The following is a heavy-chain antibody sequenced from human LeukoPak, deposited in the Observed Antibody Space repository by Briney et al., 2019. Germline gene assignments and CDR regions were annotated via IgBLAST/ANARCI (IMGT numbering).Heavy chain of an antibody. D-gene: IGHD6-13*01. CDR2: ISAYNGNT. CDR1: GYTFTSYG. J-gene: IGHJ6*02. Sequence: ASVKVSCKASGYTFTSYGISWVRQAPGQGLEWMGWISAYNGNTNYAQKLQGRVTMTTDTSTSTAYMELRSLRPDDTAVYYCARGAAGPVYGMDVWGQGTTVTVSS. CDR3: ARGAAGPVYGMDV. V-gene: IGHV1-18*01.